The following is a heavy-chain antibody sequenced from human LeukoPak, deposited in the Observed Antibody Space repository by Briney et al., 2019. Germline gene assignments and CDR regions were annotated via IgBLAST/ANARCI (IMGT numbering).Heavy chain of an antibody. Sequence: SVKVSCMASGGTFSSYAISWVRQAPGQGLEWMGRIIPIFGIANYAQKFQGRVTITADKSTSTAYMELSSLRSEDTAVYYCASHIVVVPAALYYYYGMDVWGQGTTVTVSS. CDR3: ASHIVVVPAALYYYYGMDV. D-gene: IGHD2-2*01. J-gene: IGHJ6*02. V-gene: IGHV1-69*04. CDR2: IIPIFGIA. CDR1: GGTFSSYA.